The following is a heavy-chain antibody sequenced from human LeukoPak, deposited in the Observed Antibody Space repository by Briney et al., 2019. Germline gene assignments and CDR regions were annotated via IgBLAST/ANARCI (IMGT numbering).Heavy chain of an antibody. CDR2: IDAGNGNT. V-gene: IGHV1-3*01. J-gene: IGHJ4*02. D-gene: IGHD6-19*01. CDR3: AREGSDSGWYDY. CDR1: GYTFTSYA. Sequence: GASVKVSCKASGYTFTSYAMHWVRQAPGQRLEWMGWIDAGNGNTKYSQKFQGRVTITRDTSASTAYMELSSLRSEDTAVYYCAREGSDSGWYDYWGQGTLVTVSS.